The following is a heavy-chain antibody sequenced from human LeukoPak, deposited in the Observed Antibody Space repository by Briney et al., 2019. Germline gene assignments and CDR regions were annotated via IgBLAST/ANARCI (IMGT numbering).Heavy chain of an antibody. D-gene: IGHD2-2*01. J-gene: IGHJ4*02. Sequence: PSETLSLTCTVSGGSISSSSYYWGWIRQPPGKELEWIGSIYYSGSTYYNPSLKSRVTISVDTSKNQFSLKLSSVTAADTAVYYCARITYCSSTSCYAYYFDYWGQGTLVTVSS. V-gene: IGHV4-39*01. CDR1: GGSISSSSYY. CDR2: IYYSGST. CDR3: ARITYCSSTSCYAYYFDY.